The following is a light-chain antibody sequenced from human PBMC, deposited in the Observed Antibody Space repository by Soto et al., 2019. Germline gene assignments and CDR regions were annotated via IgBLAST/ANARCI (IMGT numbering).Light chain of an antibody. CDR2: WAS. CDR3: QQYYSTPPYT. Sequence: DIVMTQSPDSLAVSLGERATINCKSSQSVLYSSNNKNYLAWYQLKPGQPPKLLIYWASTRESGVPDRFSGSGSGTDFTLTSSSLQAEDVAVYYCQQYYSTPPYTFGQGTKLEIK. CDR1: QSVLYSSNNKNY. J-gene: IGKJ2*01. V-gene: IGKV4-1*01.